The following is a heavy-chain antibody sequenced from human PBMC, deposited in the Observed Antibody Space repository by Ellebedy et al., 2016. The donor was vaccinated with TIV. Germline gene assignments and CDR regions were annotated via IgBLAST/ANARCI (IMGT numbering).Heavy chain of an antibody. CDR3: ARDPGYSTSSIGEY. V-gene: IGHV1-18*01. J-gene: IGHJ4*02. D-gene: IGHD6-6*01. Sequence: AASVKVSCKASGYTFTSYAISWVRQAPGQGLDWIGWVSGNNCNTNYAQNLQGRVTMTTDTSTSTAYMELRSLRSDDTAVYYCARDPGYSTSSIGEYWGQGTLVTVSS. CDR2: VSGNNCNT. CDR1: GYTFTSYA.